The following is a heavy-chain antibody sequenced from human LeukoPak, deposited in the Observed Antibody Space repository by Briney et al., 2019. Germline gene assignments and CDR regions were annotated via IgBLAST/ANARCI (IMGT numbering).Heavy chain of an antibody. Sequence: PGGSLRLSCVVSGFTFSGSAVHWVRQASGKGLEWVGRIRSKANNYATAYAASVKGRFTIFRDDSKNTAYLQMNSLKTEDTAVYYCTGDNFDSSVKFDYWGQGTLVTVSS. D-gene: IGHD3-22*01. CDR1: GFTFSGSA. V-gene: IGHV3-73*01. CDR2: IRSKANNYAT. J-gene: IGHJ4*02. CDR3: TGDNFDSSVKFDY.